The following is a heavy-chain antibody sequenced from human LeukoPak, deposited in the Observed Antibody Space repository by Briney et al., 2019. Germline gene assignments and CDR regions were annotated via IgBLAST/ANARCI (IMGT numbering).Heavy chain of an antibody. CDR2: INHSGST. Sequence: PSETLSLTCAVYGGSFSGYYWSWIRQPPGKGLEWIGEINHSGSTNYNPSLKSRVTISVDTSKNQFSLKLSSVTAADTAVYYCARNGIAAAGNVYWGPGTLVTVSS. CDR3: ARNGIAAAGNVY. CDR1: GGSFSGYY. J-gene: IGHJ4*02. V-gene: IGHV4-34*01. D-gene: IGHD6-13*01.